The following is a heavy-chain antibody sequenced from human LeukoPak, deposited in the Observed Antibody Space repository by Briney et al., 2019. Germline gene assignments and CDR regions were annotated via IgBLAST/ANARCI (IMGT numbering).Heavy chain of an antibody. CDR1: GYTFTGYY. CDR2: INPNSGGT. J-gene: IGHJ3*02. D-gene: IGHD3-22*01. Sequence: GSVKVSCKASGYTFTGYYMHWVRQAPGQGLEWMGRINPNSGGTNYAQKFQGRVTMTRDTSISTAYMELSRLRSDDTAVYYCARSRYYYDSSGYTEDAFDIWGQGTMVTVSS. CDR3: ARSRYYYDSSGYTEDAFDI. V-gene: IGHV1-2*06.